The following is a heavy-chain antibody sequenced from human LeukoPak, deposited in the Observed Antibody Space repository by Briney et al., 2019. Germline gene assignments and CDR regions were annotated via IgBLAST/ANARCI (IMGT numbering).Heavy chain of an antibody. CDR3: ARDRRSAIFGVVIIKNWFDP. V-gene: IGHV1-2*02. J-gene: IGHJ5*02. CDR1: GCTFTGYY. Sequence: ASVKVSCKASGCTFTGYYMHWVRQAPGQGLEWMGWINPNSGGTNYAQKFQGRVTMTRDTSISTAYMELSRLRSDDTAVYYCARDRRSAIFGVVIIKNWFDPWGQGTLVTVSS. CDR2: INPNSGGT. D-gene: IGHD3-3*01.